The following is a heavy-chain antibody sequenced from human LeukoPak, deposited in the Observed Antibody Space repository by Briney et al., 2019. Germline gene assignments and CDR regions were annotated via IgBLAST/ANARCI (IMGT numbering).Heavy chain of an antibody. CDR1: GFTFSSYG. Sequence: GRSLRLSCAASGFTFSSYGMHWVRQAPGKGLEWVAVIWYDGSNKYYADSVKGRFTISRDNSKSTLYLQMNSLRAEDTAVYYCARDLYAYCGGDCYSRALAYWGQGTLVTVSS. CDR2: IWYDGSNK. J-gene: IGHJ4*02. D-gene: IGHD2-21*02. V-gene: IGHV3-33*01. CDR3: ARDLYAYCGGDCYSRALAY.